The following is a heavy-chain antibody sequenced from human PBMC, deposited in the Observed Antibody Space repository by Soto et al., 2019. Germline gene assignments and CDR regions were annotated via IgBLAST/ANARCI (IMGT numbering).Heavy chain of an antibody. D-gene: IGHD2-8*01. CDR2: INPDNGRT. J-gene: IGHJ4*02. Sequence: ASVKVSCKASGYPFTSYAMHWVRQAPGQRLEWMGWINPDNGRTEYSQKFQGRVTITRDTSASTAYMELSSLRSDDTAVYYCARAKGLMVYAYFDYWGQRALVTASS. V-gene: IGHV1-3*01. CDR1: GYPFTSYA. CDR3: ARAKGLMVYAYFDY.